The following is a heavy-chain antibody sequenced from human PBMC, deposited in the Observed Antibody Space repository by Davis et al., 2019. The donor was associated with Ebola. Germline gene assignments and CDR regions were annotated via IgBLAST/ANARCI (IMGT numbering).Heavy chain of an antibody. CDR1: GYTFTSYA. D-gene: IGHD2-2*02. CDR3: ARGGPAIVVVPAAILPDY. Sequence: ASVKVSCKASGYTFTSYAMHWVRQAPGQRLEWMGWINAGNGNTKYSQKFQGRVTITRDTSASTAYMELSSLRSEDTAVYYCARGGPAIVVVPAAILPDYWGQGTLVTVSS. CDR2: INAGNGNT. V-gene: IGHV1-3*01. J-gene: IGHJ4*02.